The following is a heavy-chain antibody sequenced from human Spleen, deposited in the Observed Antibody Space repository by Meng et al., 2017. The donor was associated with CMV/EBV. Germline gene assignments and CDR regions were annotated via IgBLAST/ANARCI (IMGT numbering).Heavy chain of an antibody. CDR3: ARRDVYCHNTICPPLADF. D-gene: IGHD2-2*01. CDR2: ISAYNSNT. V-gene: IGHV1-18*04. CDR1: GYVFSGYG. J-gene: IGHJ4*02. Sequence: ASVKVSCKASGYVFSGYGITWVRQAPGQGVEWMGWISAYNSNTNYAQKVQGRVTMTVATTTSTAYMELRSLRSDDTAVYYCARRDVYCHNTICPPLADFWGQGTLVTVSS.